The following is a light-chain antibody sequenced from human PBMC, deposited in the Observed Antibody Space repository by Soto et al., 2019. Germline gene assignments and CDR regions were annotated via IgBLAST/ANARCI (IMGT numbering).Light chain of an antibody. V-gene: IGLV1-44*01. J-gene: IGLJ3*02. CDR1: TSNFGGNS. CDR2: SNN. Sequence: QSVLTQPPSASGTPGQRVIISCSGSTSNFGGNSANWYQQFPGTAPKVLIYSNNQRPSGVPDRFSGSKSGTSASLAISGLRSEDEADYYCAAWDSSLNGWVFGGGTKLTVL. CDR3: AAWDSSLNGWV.